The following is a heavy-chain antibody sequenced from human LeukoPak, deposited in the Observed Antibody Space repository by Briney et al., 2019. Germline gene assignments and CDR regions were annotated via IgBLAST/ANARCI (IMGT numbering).Heavy chain of an antibody. CDR3: TTAPYCGGDCYSVY. CDR1: GFTFSSYA. CDR2: ISYDGSNK. D-gene: IGHD2-21*01. V-gene: IGHV3-30-3*01. J-gene: IGHJ4*02. Sequence: GGSLRLSCAASGFTFSSYAMHWVRQAPGKGLEWVAVISYDGSNKYYADSVKGRFTISRDDSKNTLYLQMNSLKTEDSAVYYCTTAPYCGGDCYSVYWGQGTLVTVSS.